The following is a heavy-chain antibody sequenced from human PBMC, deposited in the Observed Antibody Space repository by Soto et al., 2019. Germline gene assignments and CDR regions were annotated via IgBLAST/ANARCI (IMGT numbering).Heavy chain of an antibody. Sequence: SVKGRFTISRDNAKNSLYLHMNSLRAEDTAVYYCARDRERDGYNFDYWGQGTLVTVSS. J-gene: IGHJ4*02. D-gene: IGHD5-12*01. V-gene: IGHV3-48*01. CDR3: ARDRERDGYNFDY.